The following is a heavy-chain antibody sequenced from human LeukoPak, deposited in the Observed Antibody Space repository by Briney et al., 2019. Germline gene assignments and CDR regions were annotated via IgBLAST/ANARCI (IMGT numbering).Heavy chain of an antibody. V-gene: IGHV3-23*01. CDR3: AKAPVTSCRGAYCYPFDS. D-gene: IGHD2-21*01. J-gene: IGHJ4*02. CDR1: GFTFSSYE. Sequence: GGSLRLSCSASGFTFSSYEMNWVRQAPGKGLEWVAATSSSDAGTYHADSVRGRFTISRDNSKNTLYLQMNSLRAEDAAVYFCAKAPVTSCRGAYCYPFDSWGQGTLVTVSS. CDR2: TSSSDAGT.